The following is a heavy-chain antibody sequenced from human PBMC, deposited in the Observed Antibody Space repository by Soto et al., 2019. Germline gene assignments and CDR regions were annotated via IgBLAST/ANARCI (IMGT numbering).Heavy chain of an antibody. J-gene: IGHJ6*02. D-gene: IGHD4-4*01. CDR3: AREGYSNYNYYGMDV. Sequence: ASVKVSCKASGGTFSSYAISWVRQAPGQGLEWMGGIIPIFGTANYAQKFQGRVTITADESTSTAYMELSSLRSEDTAVYYCAREGYSNYNYYGMDVWGQGTTVTVSS. V-gene: IGHV1-69*13. CDR2: IIPIFGTA. CDR1: GGTFSSYA.